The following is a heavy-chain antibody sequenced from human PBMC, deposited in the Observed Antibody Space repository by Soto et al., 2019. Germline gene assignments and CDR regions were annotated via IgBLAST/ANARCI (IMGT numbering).Heavy chain of an antibody. J-gene: IGHJ5*02. D-gene: IGHD2-2*01. CDR2: VSAYNRNT. CDR1: GYTFSNYG. Sequence: ASVKVSCKASGYTFSNYGITWVRQAPGQGLEWMGWVSAYNRNTNYAQKFEDRVTMTTDTSTGTAYMELRSLRSDDTAVYYCARDRCSTSCQGGWFDPWGQGTLVTVSS. V-gene: IGHV1-18*04. CDR3: ARDRCSTSCQGGWFDP.